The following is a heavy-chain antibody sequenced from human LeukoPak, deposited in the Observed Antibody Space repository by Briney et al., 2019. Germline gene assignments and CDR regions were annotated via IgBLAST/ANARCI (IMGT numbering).Heavy chain of an antibody. V-gene: IGHV4-59*01. CDR1: GGSISSYY. CDR2: IYYSGGT. Sequence: PSETLSLTCTVSGGSISSYYWSWIRQPPGKGLEWIGDIYYSGGTNHNPSLKSRVTISVDTSKNHFTLKLSSVTAADTAVYYCARGLGYCSGGSCYSGFYYYMDVWGKGTTVTVSS. D-gene: IGHD2-15*01. J-gene: IGHJ6*03. CDR3: ARGLGYCSGGSCYSGFYYYMDV.